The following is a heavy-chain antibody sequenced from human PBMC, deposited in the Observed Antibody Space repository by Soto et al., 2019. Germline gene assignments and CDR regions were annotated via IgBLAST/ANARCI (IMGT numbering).Heavy chain of an antibody. D-gene: IGHD3-10*01. CDR1: GYAFTSYN. V-gene: IGHV1-46*01. CDR3: ASGWFGEFVYYFDY. CDR2: INPSGGST. J-gene: IGHJ4*02. Sequence: ASVKVSCKAFGYAFTSYNMHWVRQAPGQGLEWMGIINPSGGSTNYAQKFQGRVAMTTDTSTSTAYMELRSLRSDDTAVYYCASGWFGEFVYYFDYWGQGTLVTVSS.